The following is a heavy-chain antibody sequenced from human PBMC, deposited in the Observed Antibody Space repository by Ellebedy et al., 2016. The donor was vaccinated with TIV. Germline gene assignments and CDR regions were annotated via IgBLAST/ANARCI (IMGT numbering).Heavy chain of an antibody. V-gene: IGHV3-7*01. Sequence: GESLKISCAASGFTFSNYWMTWVRQAPGKGLEWVANINQDGSERNYVDSVKGRFSISRDNAKNSLYLQMNSLRPEDTAVYYCARDQWLGRAYYFDYWGQGTLLTVSS. CDR2: INQDGSER. CDR1: GFTFSNYW. CDR3: ARDQWLGRAYYFDY. D-gene: IGHD6-19*01. J-gene: IGHJ4*02.